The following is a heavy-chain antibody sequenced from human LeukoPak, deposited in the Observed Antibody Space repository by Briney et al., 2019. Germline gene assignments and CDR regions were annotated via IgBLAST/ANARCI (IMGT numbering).Heavy chain of an antibody. V-gene: IGHV4-39*07. D-gene: IGHD5-18*01. CDR3: ARGGYSYGTSYYYYMDV. Sequence: SETLSLTCTVSGGSISSSSYYWGWIRQPPGKGLEWIGSIYYSGSTYYNPSLKSRVTISVDTSKNQFSLKLSSVTAADTAVYYCARGGYSYGTSYYYYMDVWGKGTPVTVSS. CDR2: IYYSGST. CDR1: GGSISSSSYY. J-gene: IGHJ6*03.